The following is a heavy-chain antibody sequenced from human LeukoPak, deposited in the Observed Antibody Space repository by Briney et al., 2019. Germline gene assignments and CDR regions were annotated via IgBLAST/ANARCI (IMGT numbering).Heavy chain of an antibody. Sequence: ASVKVSCKASRGTFSSYAISWVRQAPGQGLEWMGGIIPIFGTANYAQKFQGRVTITADESTSTAYMELSSLRSEDTAVYYCARDSAFGSVNYFDYWGQGTLVTVSS. CDR3: ARDSAFGSVNYFDY. J-gene: IGHJ4*02. D-gene: IGHD3-3*02. CDR2: IIPIFGTA. V-gene: IGHV1-69*13. CDR1: RGTFSSYA.